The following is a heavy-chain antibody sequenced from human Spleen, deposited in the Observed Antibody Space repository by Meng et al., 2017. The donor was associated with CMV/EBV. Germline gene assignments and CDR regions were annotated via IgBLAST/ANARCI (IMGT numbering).Heavy chain of an antibody. CDR1: GFTFSSYS. CDR3: ASLPVGGY. D-gene: IGHD3-16*01. V-gene: IGHV3-21*01. Sequence: LLLSCAASGFTFSSYSMNWVRQAPGKGLEWVSSISSSSSYIYYADSVKGRFTISRDNAKNSLYLQMNSLRAEDTAVYYCASLPVGGYWGQGTLVTVSS. CDR2: ISSSSSYI. J-gene: IGHJ4*02.